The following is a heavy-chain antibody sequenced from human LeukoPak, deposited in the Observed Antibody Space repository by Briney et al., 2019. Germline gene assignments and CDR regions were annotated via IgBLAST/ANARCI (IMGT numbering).Heavy chain of an antibody. D-gene: IGHD6-6*01. CDR3: AVTARTTYS. CDR1: LITISDYY. Sequence: GGSLRLSCAASLITISDYYMNCMRQAPGKGLEWVSYISSSGSDIKYADSVKGRFTISRDNAKNSLYLQMNNRRVEDTAVYYCAVTARTTYSGGQGTLVTVSS. CDR2: ISSSGSDI. J-gene: IGHJ5*01. V-gene: IGHV3-11*01.